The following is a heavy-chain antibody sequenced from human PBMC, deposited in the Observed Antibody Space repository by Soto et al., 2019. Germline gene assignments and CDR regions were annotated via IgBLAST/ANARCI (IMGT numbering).Heavy chain of an antibody. D-gene: IGHD6-19*01. CDR2: IYYSGST. CDR1: GGSISSSSYY. V-gene: IGHV4-39*01. CDR3: ASPYEYSSGWYYFDY. Sequence: PSETLSLTCTVSGGSISSSSYYWDWIRQPPGKGLEWIGSIYYSGSTYYNPSLKSRVTISVDTSKNQFSLKLSSVTAADTAVYYCASPYEYSSGWYYFDYWGQGTLVTVSS. J-gene: IGHJ4*02.